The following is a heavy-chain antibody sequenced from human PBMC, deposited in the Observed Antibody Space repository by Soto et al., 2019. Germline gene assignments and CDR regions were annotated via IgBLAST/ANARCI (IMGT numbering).Heavy chain of an antibody. D-gene: IGHD2-15*01. V-gene: IGHV4-39*01. CDR3: AKTLGCSGGSCYSPFDS. CDR2: IYYSGRT. Sequence: QLQLQESGPGLVKPSETLSLTCTVSGGSISSNNYYWGWISQPPGKGLEWIGTIYYSGRTYYNPSLKSRVTISVDTSMSQFSLKVSSVTAADTAVYYCAKTLGCSGGSCYSPFDSWGQGTLVTVSS. J-gene: IGHJ4*02. CDR1: GGSISSNNYY.